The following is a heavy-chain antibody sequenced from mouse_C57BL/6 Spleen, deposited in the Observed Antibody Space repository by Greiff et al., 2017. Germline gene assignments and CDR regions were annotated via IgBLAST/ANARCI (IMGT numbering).Heavy chain of an antibody. CDR3: TFITTVGGDFDY. CDR1: GFTFSDAW. D-gene: IGHD1-1*01. Sequence: EVHLVESGGGLVQPGGSMKLSCAASGFTFSDAWMDWVRQSPEKGLEWVAEIRNKANNHATYYAESVKGRFTISRDDSKSSVYLQMNSLRAEDTGIYYCTFITTVGGDFDYWGQGTTLTVSS. V-gene: IGHV6-6*01. CDR2: IRNKANNHAT. J-gene: IGHJ2*01.